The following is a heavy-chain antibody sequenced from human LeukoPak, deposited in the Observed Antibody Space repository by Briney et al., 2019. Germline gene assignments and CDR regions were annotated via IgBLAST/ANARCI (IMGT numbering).Heavy chain of an antibody. CDR3: AKDFRSWYLGAFWFDP. CDR2: ISGSGGST. J-gene: IGHJ5*02. Sequence: GGSLRLSCAASGFTFSSYAMSWVRQAPGKGLEWVSAISGSGGSTYYADSVKGRFTISRDNSKNTLYLQMNSLRAEDTAVYYCAKDFRSWYLGAFWFDPWGQGTLVTVSS. CDR1: GFTFSSYA. V-gene: IGHV3-23*01. D-gene: IGHD6-13*01.